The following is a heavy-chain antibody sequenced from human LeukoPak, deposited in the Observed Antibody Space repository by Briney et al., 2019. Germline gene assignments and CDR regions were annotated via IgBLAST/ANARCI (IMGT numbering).Heavy chain of an antibody. D-gene: IGHD2-15*01. V-gene: IGHV4-39*01. CDR2: IYYSGST. CDR1: GGSISSSSYY. J-gene: IGHJ4*02. Sequence: PSETLSLTCTVSGGSISSSSYYWGWIRQPPGKGLEWIGSIYYSGSTYYNPSLKSRVTVSVDTSKNQFSLKLCSVTAADTAVYYCARRYCSGGSCYYFDYWGQGTLVTVSS. CDR3: ARRYCSGGSCYYFDY.